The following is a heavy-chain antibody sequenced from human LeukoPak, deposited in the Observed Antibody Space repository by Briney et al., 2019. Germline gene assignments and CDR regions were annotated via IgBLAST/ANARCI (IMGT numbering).Heavy chain of an antibody. J-gene: IGHJ4*02. Sequence: GGSLRLSCAASGFTLTAYLMNWVRQAPGKGLEWVANIKQDGSERYYVDSVKGRFTISRDNAKKSLYLQMNSLRAGDTAVYYCARDLNYGDYPDYWGQGTLVTVSS. CDR3: ARDLNYGDYPDY. CDR1: GFTLTAYL. CDR2: IKQDGSER. D-gene: IGHD4-17*01. V-gene: IGHV3-7*01.